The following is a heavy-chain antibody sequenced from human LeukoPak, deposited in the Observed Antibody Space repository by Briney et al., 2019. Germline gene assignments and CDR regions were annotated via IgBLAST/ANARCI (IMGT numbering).Heavy chain of an antibody. CDR3: AGFFYDESPDAFDL. J-gene: IGHJ3*01. CDR1: GGGFTFTSHA. D-gene: IGHD2/OR15-2a*01. CDR2: IIPIYGSA. V-gene: IGHV1-69*13. Sequence: GASVTVSCKASGGGFTFTSHAITWVRQAPGRGLEWMAGIIPIYGSASYAQKFQGRVMVTSDESTRTVYMELSSLRSEDTAVYYCAGFFYDESPDAFDLWGQGTMVTVSS.